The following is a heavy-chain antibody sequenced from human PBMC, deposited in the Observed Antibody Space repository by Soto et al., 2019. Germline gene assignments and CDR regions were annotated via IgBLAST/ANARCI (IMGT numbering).Heavy chain of an antibody. Sequence: GGSLRLSCAASGFTFSSYAMHWVRQAPGKGLEWVAVISYDGSNKYYADSVKGRFTISRDNSKNTLYLQMNSLRAEDTAVYYCARAGWGSYPDAFDIWGQGTMVTV. CDR3: ARAGWGSYPDAFDI. D-gene: IGHD1-26*01. CDR2: ISYDGSNK. V-gene: IGHV3-30-3*01. CDR1: GFTFSSYA. J-gene: IGHJ3*02.